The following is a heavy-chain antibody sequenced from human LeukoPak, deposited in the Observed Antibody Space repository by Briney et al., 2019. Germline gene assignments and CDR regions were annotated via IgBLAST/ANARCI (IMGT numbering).Heavy chain of an antibody. CDR1: GYTFTSYG. Sequence: GASVKVSCKASGYTFTSYGISWVRQAPGQGLEWMGWISAYNGNTNYAQKLQGRVTMTTDTSTSTAYMELRSLRSDDTAVYYCARVSASSSWYWFDPWGQGTLVTVSS. V-gene: IGHV1-18*01. J-gene: IGHJ5*02. D-gene: IGHD6-13*01. CDR3: ARVSASSSWYWFDP. CDR2: ISAYNGNT.